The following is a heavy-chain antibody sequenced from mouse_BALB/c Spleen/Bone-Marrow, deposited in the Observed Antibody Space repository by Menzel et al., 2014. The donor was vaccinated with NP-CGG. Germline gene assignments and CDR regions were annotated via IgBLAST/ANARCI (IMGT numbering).Heavy chain of an antibody. J-gene: IGHJ2*01. V-gene: IGHV14-3*02. D-gene: IGHD3-1*01. CDR2: IDPANADT. CDR1: GFNIKDTY. Sequence: EVQLQQSGAELVKPGASVKLSCTASGFNIKDTYIHWVKQRPEQGLEWIGRIDPANADTKYGPKFQGKATITADTSSNTVYLQVNSLTSEDTAIYYCVRAARTFDYWGQGTTLTVSS. CDR3: VRAARTFDY.